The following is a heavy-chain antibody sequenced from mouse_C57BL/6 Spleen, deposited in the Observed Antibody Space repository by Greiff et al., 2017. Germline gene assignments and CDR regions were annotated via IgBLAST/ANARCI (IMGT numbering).Heavy chain of an antibody. CDR1: GYTFTSYC. J-gene: IGHJ4*01. D-gene: IGHD2-1*01. Sequence: QVQLQHPGAELVMPGASVTLSCKASGYTFTSYCMHWVKQRPGQVLEWIGEIYPSDSYTNYNQKFNGTSTLTVDKSSSTAYMPLSSLTSEDSAVYDCARWSGNYGYDAMDYWGKGTSVTVSA. CDR2: IYPSDSYT. CDR3: ARWSGNYGYDAMDY. V-gene: IGHV1-69*01.